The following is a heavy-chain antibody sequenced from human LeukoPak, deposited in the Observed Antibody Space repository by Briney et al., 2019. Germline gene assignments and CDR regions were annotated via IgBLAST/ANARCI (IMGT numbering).Heavy chain of an antibody. Sequence: GGSLRLSCAASGFTFSSYGMSWVRQAPGKGLEWVSAISGSGGSTYYADSVKGRFTISRDNAKNSLYLQMNSLRAEDTAVYYCARDRGVATNYGGAFDIWGQGTMVTVSS. CDR1: GFTFSSYG. V-gene: IGHV3-23*01. CDR2: ISGSGGST. D-gene: IGHD5-24*01. J-gene: IGHJ3*02. CDR3: ARDRGVATNYGGAFDI.